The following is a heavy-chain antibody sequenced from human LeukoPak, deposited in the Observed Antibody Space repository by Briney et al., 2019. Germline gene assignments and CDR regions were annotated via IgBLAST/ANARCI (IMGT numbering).Heavy chain of an antibody. CDR2: IVVGSGNT. Sequence: ASVKVSCKASGFTFTSSAMQWVRQARGQRLELIGWIVVGSGNTNYAQKFQGRVTMTRDTSISTAYMELRRLGSDDTAVYYCARGFAEEGTTTGAFDIWGHGTMVTVSS. D-gene: IGHD1-7*01. CDR3: ARGFAEEGTTTGAFDI. CDR1: GFTFTSSA. J-gene: IGHJ3*02. V-gene: IGHV1-58*02.